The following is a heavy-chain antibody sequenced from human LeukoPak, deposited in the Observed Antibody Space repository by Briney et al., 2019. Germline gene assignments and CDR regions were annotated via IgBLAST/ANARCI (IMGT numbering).Heavy chain of an antibody. J-gene: IGHJ4*02. CDR3: ARVLSDFWSGYYYYFDY. V-gene: IGHV1-46*01. CDR1: GYTFTSYY. Sequence: VASVKVSCKASGYTFTSYYMHWVRQAPGQGLEWMGIINPSGGSTSYAQKFQGRVTITRDTSASTAYMELSSLRSEDTAVYYCARVLSDFWSGYYYYFDYWGQGTLVTVSS. CDR2: INPSGGST. D-gene: IGHD3-3*01.